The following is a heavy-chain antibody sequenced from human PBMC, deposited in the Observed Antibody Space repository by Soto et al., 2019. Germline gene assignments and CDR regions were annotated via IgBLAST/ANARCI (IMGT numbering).Heavy chain of an antibody. CDR2: IYYSGST. V-gene: IGHV4-59*01. D-gene: IGHD7-27*01. Sequence: QVQLQESGPGLVKPSETLSLTCTVSGGSISSYYWSWIRQPPGKGLEWIGYIYYSGSTDYDPSLXGXVXRXXDTSKNQFSLKLSSVTAADTAVYYCARRWGTYFDFWGQGTLVTVSS. CDR1: GGSISSYY. J-gene: IGHJ4*02. CDR3: ARRWGTYFDF.